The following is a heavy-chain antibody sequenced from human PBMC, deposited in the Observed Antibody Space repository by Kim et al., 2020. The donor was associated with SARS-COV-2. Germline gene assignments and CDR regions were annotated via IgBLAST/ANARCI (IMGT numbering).Heavy chain of an antibody. D-gene: IGHD3-10*01. J-gene: IGHJ4*02. Sequence: GGSLRLSCAASGLTFNNYWMTWVRQAPGKGLEWVAIINEDGSDKDYVESVKGRFTISRDNAKNSLFLQMNSLRAEDTAVYYCARSSMVRGVTPDWGQGTL. CDR2: INEDGSDK. CDR3: ARSSMVRGVTPD. V-gene: IGHV3-7*01. CDR1: GLTFNNYW.